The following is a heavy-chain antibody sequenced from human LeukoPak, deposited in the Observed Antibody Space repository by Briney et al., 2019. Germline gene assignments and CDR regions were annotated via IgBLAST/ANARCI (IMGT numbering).Heavy chain of an antibody. V-gene: IGHV4-59*08. Sequence: SETLSLTCTVSVGSISSYYWSWIRQPPGKGLEWIGYIYYSGSTNYNPSLKSRVTISVDTSKNQFSLKLSSVTAADTAVYYCARFTSGWGTNRYYFDYWGQGTLVTVSS. J-gene: IGHJ4*02. CDR1: VGSISSYY. CDR2: IYYSGST. D-gene: IGHD6-19*01. CDR3: ARFTSGWGTNRYYFDY.